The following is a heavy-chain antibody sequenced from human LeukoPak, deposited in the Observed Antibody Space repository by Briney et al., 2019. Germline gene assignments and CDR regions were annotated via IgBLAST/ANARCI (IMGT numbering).Heavy chain of an antibody. CDR2: ISGSGGST. J-gene: IGHJ4*02. CDR1: GFTFSSYG. D-gene: IGHD3-22*01. V-gene: IGHV3-23*01. Sequence: AGGSLRLSCAASGFTFSSYGMSWVRQAPGKGLEWVSAISGSGGSTYYADSVKGRFTISRDNSKNTLYLQMNSLRAEDTAVYYCAKGSHPYYYDSSALVGWGQGTLVTVSS. CDR3: AKGSHPYYYDSSALVG.